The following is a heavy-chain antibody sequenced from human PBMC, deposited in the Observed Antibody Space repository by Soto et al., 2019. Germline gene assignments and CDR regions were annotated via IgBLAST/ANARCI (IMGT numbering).Heavy chain of an antibody. CDR2: IYYSGST. J-gene: IGHJ5*02. V-gene: IGHV4-39*01. CDR3: AASSGIAAAGTLDWFDP. Sequence: SETLSLTCTVSGGSISSSSYYWGWIRQPPGKGLEWIGSIYYSGSTYYNPSLKSRVTISVDTSKNQFSLKLSSVTAADTAVYYCAASSGIAAAGTLDWFDPWGQGTLVTVSS. CDR1: GGSISSSSYY. D-gene: IGHD6-13*01.